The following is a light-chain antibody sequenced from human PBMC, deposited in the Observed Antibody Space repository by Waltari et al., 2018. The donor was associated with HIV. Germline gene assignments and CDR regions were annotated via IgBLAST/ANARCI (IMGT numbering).Light chain of an antibody. CDR3: SSYTSSSTLGVV. CDR2: EVS. J-gene: IGLJ2*01. V-gene: IGLV2-14*01. Sequence: QSALTQPAAVSGSPGQSIPISCTGTSSDVGGTHSLSWYQQHPGKAPKLMIYEVSNRPSGVSKRFSGSKSGNTASLTISGLQAEDEADYYCSSYTSSSTLGVVFGGGTKLTVL. CDR1: SSDVGGTHS.